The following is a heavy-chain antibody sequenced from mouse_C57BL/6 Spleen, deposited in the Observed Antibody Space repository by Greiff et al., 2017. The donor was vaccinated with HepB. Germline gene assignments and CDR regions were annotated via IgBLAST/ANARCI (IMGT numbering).Heavy chain of an antibody. CDR1: GYTFTSYW. D-gene: IGHD1-1*01. CDR2: IYPSDSET. J-gene: IGHJ4*01. V-gene: IGHV1-61*01. CDR3: ARSGTVVATGAMDY. Sequence: QVQLQQPGAELVRPESSVKLSCKASGYTFTSYWMDWVKQRPGQGLEWIGNIYPSDSETHYNQKFKDKATLTVDKSSSTAYMQLSSLTSEDSAVYYCARSGTVVATGAMDYWGQGTSVTVSS.